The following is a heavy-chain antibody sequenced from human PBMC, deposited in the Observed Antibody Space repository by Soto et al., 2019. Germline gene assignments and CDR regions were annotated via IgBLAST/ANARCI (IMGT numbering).Heavy chain of an antibody. CDR3: ARVSLQLDYYYYGMDV. J-gene: IGHJ6*02. CDR2: IYYSGST. Sequence: QVQLQESGPGLVKPSQTLSLTCTVSGGSISSGDYYWSWIRQPPGKGLEWIGYIYYSGSTYYNPSLKSRVTISVDTSKNQFSLKLSSVTAAGTAVYYCARVSLQLDYYYYGMDVWGQGTTVTVSS. D-gene: IGHD5-18*01. V-gene: IGHV4-30-4*01. CDR1: GGSISSGDYY.